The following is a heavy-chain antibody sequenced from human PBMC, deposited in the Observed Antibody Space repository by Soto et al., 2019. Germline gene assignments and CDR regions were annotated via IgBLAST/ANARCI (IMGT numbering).Heavy chain of an antibody. CDR3: AASIFYYGMDV. J-gene: IGHJ6*02. V-gene: IGHV5-51*01. CDR1: GYTFTNYW. Sequence: GESLKITCKGSGYTFTNYWIGWVRQMPGKGLEWMGIIYPGDSDTKYNPSFQGQVTISADKSITTTYLQWSSLKASDTAIYYCAASIFYYGMDVWGQGTTVTVSS. CDR2: IYPGDSDT.